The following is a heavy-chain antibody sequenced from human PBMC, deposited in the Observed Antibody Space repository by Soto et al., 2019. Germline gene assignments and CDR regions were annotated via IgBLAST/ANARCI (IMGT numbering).Heavy chain of an antibody. Sequence: QVQLVQSGAEVKKPGASVKVSCKASGYTFTSYSMHWLRQAPGQGLEWMGIINPSGGSTTYAQKFQDRVTMTRDTSTSTVYMEVPSLRSEDTAVYYCARDESLDVWGQGTTVTVSS. J-gene: IGHJ6*02. D-gene: IGHD3-10*01. V-gene: IGHV1-46*01. CDR2: INPSGGST. CDR1: GYTFTSYS. CDR3: ARDESLDV.